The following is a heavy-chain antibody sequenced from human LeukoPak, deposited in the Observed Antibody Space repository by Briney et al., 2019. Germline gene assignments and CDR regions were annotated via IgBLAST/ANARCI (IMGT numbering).Heavy chain of an antibody. CDR3: ARGLDFWSGYYKNYGMDV. CDR1: GGSFSGYY. V-gene: IGHV4-34*01. Sequence: SETLSLTCAVYGGSFSGYYWSWIRQPPGKGLEWIGEINHSGSTNYNPSLKSRVTISVDTCKNQFSLKLSSVTAADTAVYYCARGLDFWSGYYKNYGMDVWGQGTTVTVSS. J-gene: IGHJ6*02. D-gene: IGHD3-3*01. CDR2: INHSGST.